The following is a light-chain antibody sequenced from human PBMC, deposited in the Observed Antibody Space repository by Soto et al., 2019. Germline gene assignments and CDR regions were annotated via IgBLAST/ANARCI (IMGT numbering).Light chain of an antibody. Sequence: EMVLTQSPDTLSVSPGERATLSCRASQTVSSNFLAWYQQRPGQAPRLLIYGASSRAAGIPDRFSGSGSGTDFTLTISRLEPEDLAVYYCQQYGSSPETFDQGTKVEIK. CDR3: QQYGSSPET. J-gene: IGKJ1*01. CDR2: GAS. CDR1: QTVSSNF. V-gene: IGKV3-20*01.